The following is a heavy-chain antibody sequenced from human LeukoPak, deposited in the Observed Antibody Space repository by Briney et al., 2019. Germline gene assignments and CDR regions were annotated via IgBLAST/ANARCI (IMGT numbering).Heavy chain of an antibody. CDR1: GYTFTSYA. CDR2: INTNTGNP. J-gene: IGHJ4*02. Sequence: ASVKVSCKASGYTFTSYAMNWVRQAPGQGLEWMGWINTNTGNPTYAQGFTGRFVFSLDTSVSTAYLQISSLKAEDTAVYYCARDGAIRPQQLGFDYWGQGTLVTVSS. V-gene: IGHV7-4-1*02. D-gene: IGHD6-13*01. CDR3: ARDGAIRPQQLGFDY.